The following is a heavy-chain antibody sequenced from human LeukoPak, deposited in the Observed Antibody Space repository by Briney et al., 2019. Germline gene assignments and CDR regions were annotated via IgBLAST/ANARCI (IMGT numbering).Heavy chain of an antibody. CDR1: GFALTTYN. CDR2: VTAFNENT. J-gene: IGHJ6*03. CDR3: ARNTYGYKFSMDV. V-gene: IGHV1-18*01. Sequence: ASVKVSCKASGFALTTYNIVGLRQAPGQGLEWMGWVTAFNENTHYSRRFQGRVTMTRDTSTSTAYMELRSLRSDDTAVYYCARNTYGYKFSMDVWGKGTTVTVSS. D-gene: IGHD5-24*01.